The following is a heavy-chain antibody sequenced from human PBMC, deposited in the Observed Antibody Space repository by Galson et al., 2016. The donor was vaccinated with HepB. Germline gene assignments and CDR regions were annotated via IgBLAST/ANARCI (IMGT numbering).Heavy chain of an antibody. D-gene: IGHD3-3*01. Sequence: SLRLSCAASGFTFSSYAMHWARQAPGKGLEWVAVISYDGSNKYDADSVKGRFAISRDNSKNTLYVQMNSLRAEDTAVYYCARDLFGGVDNFWSGYRGPVFDYWGQGTLVTVSS. CDR3: ARDLFGGVDNFWSGYRGPVFDY. CDR2: ISYDGSNK. J-gene: IGHJ4*02. CDR1: GFTFSSYA. V-gene: IGHV3-30*09.